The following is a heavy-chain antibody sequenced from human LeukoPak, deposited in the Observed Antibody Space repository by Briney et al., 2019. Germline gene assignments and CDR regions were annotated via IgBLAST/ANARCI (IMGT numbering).Heavy chain of an antibody. Sequence: SETLSLTCTVSGGSISSYYWSWIRQPPGKGLEWIGYIYYSGSTKYNPSLKSRVTISVDTSKNQFSLRLSSVTAADTTVYYCARYPFDGYNYYFDYWGQGTLVTVSS. CDR1: GGSISSYY. CDR3: ARYPFDGYNYYFDY. J-gene: IGHJ4*02. V-gene: IGHV4-59*01. CDR2: IYYSGST. D-gene: IGHD5-24*01.